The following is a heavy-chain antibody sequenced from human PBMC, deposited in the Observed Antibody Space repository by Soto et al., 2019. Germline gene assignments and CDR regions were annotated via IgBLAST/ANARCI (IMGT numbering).Heavy chain of an antibody. Sequence: ASVKVSCKASGYTFTSYGISWVRQAPGQGLEWMGWISAYNGNTNYAQKLQGRVTMTTDTSTSTAYMELRSLRSDDTAVYYCARAIPAGVRNIAVAGTNWFDPWGQGTLVTVSS. V-gene: IGHV1-18*01. J-gene: IGHJ5*02. CDR3: ARAIPAGVRNIAVAGTNWFDP. CDR1: GYTFTSYG. CDR2: ISAYNGNT. D-gene: IGHD6-19*01.